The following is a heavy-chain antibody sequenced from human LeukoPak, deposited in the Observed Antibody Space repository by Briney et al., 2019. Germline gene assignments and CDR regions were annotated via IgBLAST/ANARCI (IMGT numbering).Heavy chain of an antibody. D-gene: IGHD1-1*01. Sequence: ASVKVSCKASGGTFSSYAISWVRQAPGQGLEWMGGIIPIFCTANYAQKFQGRVTITTDESTSTAYMELSSLRSEDTAVYYCATLTAVAGTEDYWGQGTLVTVSS. CDR3: ATLTAVAGTEDY. CDR2: IIPIFCTA. V-gene: IGHV1-69*05. CDR1: GGTFSSYA. J-gene: IGHJ4*02.